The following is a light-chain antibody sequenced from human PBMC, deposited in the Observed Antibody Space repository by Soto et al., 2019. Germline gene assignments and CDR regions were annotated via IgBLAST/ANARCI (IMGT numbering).Light chain of an antibody. J-gene: IGLJ2*01. V-gene: IGLV2-23*02. CDR3: CSDAGRSPVV. CDR2: EVS. CDR1: SSDVGSYNL. Sequence: QSVLTQPASVSGSPGQSITISCTGTSSDVGSYNLVSWYQQHPNNAPKLMIYEVSKRPSGASNRFSGSKSGNTASLTISGLQGEDEADYYCCSDAGRSPVVFGGGTKVTVL.